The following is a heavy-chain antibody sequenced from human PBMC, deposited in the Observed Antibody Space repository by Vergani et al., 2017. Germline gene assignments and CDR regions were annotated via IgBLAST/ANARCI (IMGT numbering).Heavy chain of an antibody. CDR1: GGTFSSYA. CDR3: ASAGDGEAAQFDY. V-gene: IGHV1-69*05. Sequence: QVQLVQSGAEVKKPGSSVKVSCKASGGTFSSYAISWVRQAPGQGLEWMGGIIPIFGTANYAQKFQGRVTMTRDTSTSTVYMELSSLRSEDTAVYYCASAGDGEAAQFDYWGQGTLVTVSS. D-gene: IGHD5-24*01. J-gene: IGHJ4*02. CDR2: IIPIFGTA.